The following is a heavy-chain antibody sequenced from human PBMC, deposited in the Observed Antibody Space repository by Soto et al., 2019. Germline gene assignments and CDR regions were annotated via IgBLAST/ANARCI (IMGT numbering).Heavy chain of an antibody. J-gene: IGHJ5*02. D-gene: IGHD1-1*01. Sequence: QITLKASGPSLVKPTQTLTLTCTFSGFSLTTSGVGVGWIRQPPGKALEWLALIYWDADKRYSPSLKSRLTISKDTSKNQVVLTMTNMDPADTATYFCAHRTTTMTWWFDPLGQGTLVTVST. CDR2: IYWDADK. CDR1: GFSLTTSGVG. V-gene: IGHV2-5*02. CDR3: AHRTTTMTWWFDP.